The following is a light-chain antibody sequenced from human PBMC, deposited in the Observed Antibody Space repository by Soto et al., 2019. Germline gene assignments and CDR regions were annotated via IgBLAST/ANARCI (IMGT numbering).Light chain of an antibody. V-gene: IGKV3-15*01. CDR2: GAS. CDR3: QQYTNWPT. Sequence: EIVMTQSPATLSVSPGERATLSCRASQSVSSNLAWYQQKPGQAPRVLIYGASSRATGFPARFSGSGSGTEFTLTISSLQSEDFAVYYCQQYTNWPTFGQGTRLEIK. CDR1: QSVSSN. J-gene: IGKJ5*01.